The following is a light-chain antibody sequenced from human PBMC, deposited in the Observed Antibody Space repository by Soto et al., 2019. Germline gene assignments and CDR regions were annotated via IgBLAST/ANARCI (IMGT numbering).Light chain of an antibody. CDR2: QDA. CDR1: KLGVKY. J-gene: IGLJ2*01. Sequence: SYELTQPPSVSVSPGQTASVTCSGSKLGVKYVSWYQQKPGQSPVVVIYQDARRPSGIPERFSGSNSGNTATLTISGTQATDGAEYYCAAWDSNTVAFGGGTKVTVL. V-gene: IGLV3-1*01. CDR3: AAWDSNTVA.